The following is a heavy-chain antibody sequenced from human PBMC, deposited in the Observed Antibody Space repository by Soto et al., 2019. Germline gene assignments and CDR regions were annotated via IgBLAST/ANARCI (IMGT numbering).Heavy chain of an antibody. CDR2: INPNGGST. D-gene: IGHD3-3*01. J-gene: IGHJ5*02. CDR3: ARSSGGNFGIIIEGSNWFDP. Sequence: GASVKVSCKAPGDTFTSYYLNWVRQAPGQGLEWMGVINPNGGSTKYAQKFQGRITMTRDTSRSTVYMELSILRSEDTAVYYCARSSGGNFGIIIEGSNWFDPWG. V-gene: IGHV1-46*01. CDR1: GDTFTSYY.